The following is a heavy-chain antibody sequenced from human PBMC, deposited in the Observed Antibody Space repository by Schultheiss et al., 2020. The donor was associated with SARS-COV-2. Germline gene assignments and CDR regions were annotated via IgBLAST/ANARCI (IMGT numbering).Heavy chain of an antibody. D-gene: IGHD6-13*01. J-gene: IGHJ3*02. V-gene: IGHV3-23*01. CDR2: ISGSGGST. Sequence: GGSLRLSCAASGFTFSSYSMNWVRQAPGKGLEWVSAISGSGGSTYYADSVKGRFTISRDNAKNTLYLQMNSLRAEDTAVYYCAREAAGINAFDIWGQGTMVTVSS. CDR1: GFTFSSYS. CDR3: AREAAGINAFDI.